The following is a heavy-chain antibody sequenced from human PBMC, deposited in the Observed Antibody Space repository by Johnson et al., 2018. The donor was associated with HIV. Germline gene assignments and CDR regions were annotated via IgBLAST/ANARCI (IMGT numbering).Heavy chain of an antibody. D-gene: IGHD1-26*01. Sequence: VQLVESGGGLVQPGGSLRLSCAASGFTVSSNYMSWVRQAPGKGLEWVSVIYSGGSTYYADSVKGRFTISRDNSKNTLYLKMNSLRAEDTAIYYCARDLRLGAIDAFDIWGQGTMVTVSS. CDR1: GFTVSSNY. J-gene: IGHJ3*02. CDR3: ARDLRLGAIDAFDI. CDR2: IYSGGST. V-gene: IGHV3-66*01.